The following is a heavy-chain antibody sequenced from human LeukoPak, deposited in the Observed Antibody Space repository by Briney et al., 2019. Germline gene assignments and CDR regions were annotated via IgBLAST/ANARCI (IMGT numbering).Heavy chain of an antibody. CDR1: GYTITGYY. CDR3: ARGSHYYDSSGYYYNAFDI. Sequence: GASVKVSCKASGYTITGYYIQWVRQAPGQGLEWMGWINPNSGGTNYAKKFQGRVTMTRDTSISTAYMELSRLRSDDTAVYYCARGSHYYDSSGYYYNAFDIWGQGTMVTVSS. CDR2: INPNSGGT. D-gene: IGHD3-22*01. J-gene: IGHJ3*02. V-gene: IGHV1-2*02.